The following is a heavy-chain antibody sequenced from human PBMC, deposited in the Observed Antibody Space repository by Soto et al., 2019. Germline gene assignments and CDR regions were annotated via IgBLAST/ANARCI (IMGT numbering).Heavy chain of an antibody. V-gene: IGHV4-59*01. D-gene: IGHD5-12*01. CDR1: GASISSYY. J-gene: IGHJ4*02. CDR3: ARGRVVATTEFDY. CDR2: IYYSGST. Sequence: ESLSLSCAVSGASISSYYWSWIRQPPGKGLEWIGYIYYSGSTNYNPSLKSRVTISVDTSKNQFSLKMSSVTAADTAVYHCARGRVVATTEFDYWGQGTLVTSPQ.